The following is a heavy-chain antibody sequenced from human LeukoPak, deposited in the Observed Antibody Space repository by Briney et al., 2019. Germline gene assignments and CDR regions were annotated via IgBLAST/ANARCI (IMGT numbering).Heavy chain of an antibody. V-gene: IGHV1-2*02. CDR3: ARGGRDGYNDY. CDR1: GYTFSGYY. Sequence: AAVKVSCKASGYTFSGYYMHWVRQAPGQGPEWMGWINPNSGGTNYAQKFQGRATITRDTSISTAYMEMRRLRSADTAVYYCARGGRDGYNDYWGQGTLVTASS. J-gene: IGHJ4*02. D-gene: IGHD5-24*01. CDR2: INPNSGGT.